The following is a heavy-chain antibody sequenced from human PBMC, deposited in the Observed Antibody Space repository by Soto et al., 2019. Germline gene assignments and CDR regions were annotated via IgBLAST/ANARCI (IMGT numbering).Heavy chain of an antibody. CDR3: VGNGYYSLDV. V-gene: IGHV4-4*02. D-gene: IGHD4-17*01. CDR2: VYHTGTT. J-gene: IGHJ6*02. Sequence: QVQLQESGPGLVRPSGTLSLTCAVSGDSISGSRWWSWVRQSPGKGLDWIGEVYHTGTTRYNPSLKSRVTISVDTSRNHFSLNLNSLTAAATAVYYCVGNGYYSLDVWGQGTTVTVSS. CDR1: GDSISGSRW.